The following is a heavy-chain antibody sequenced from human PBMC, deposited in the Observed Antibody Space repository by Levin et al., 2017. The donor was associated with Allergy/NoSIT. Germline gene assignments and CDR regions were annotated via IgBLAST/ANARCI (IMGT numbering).Heavy chain of an antibody. D-gene: IGHD3-10*01. J-gene: IGHJ4*02. CDR2: IKQDGSDK. CDR1: GFTFRTFW. CDR3: ARDHDGEDEYFDF. V-gene: IGHV3-7*01. Sequence: GVLKISCEASGFTFRTFWMAWVRQAPGKGPEWVANIKQDGSDKYYVDSVEGRFTVSRDNAKNSLYLQMNSLRVEDTAVYYCARDHDGEDEYFDFWGQGTLVTVS.